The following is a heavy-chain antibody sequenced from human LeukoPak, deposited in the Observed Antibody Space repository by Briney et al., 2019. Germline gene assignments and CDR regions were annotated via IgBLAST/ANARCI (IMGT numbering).Heavy chain of an antibody. Sequence: GGSLRLSCAASGFSVNNNYMTWVRQAPGKGLEWVSVLYSNNVTYYADSVKGRFTISRDSSKNTLYLQMNSLRAEDTAIYYCARGISMMIVAPGYWGQGTLVTVSS. CDR1: GFSVNNNY. V-gene: IGHV3-53*01. CDR2: LYSNNVT. D-gene: IGHD3-22*01. J-gene: IGHJ4*02. CDR3: ARGISMMIVAPGY.